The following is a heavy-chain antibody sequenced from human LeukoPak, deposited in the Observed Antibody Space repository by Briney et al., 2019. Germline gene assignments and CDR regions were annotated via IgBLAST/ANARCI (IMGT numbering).Heavy chain of an antibody. D-gene: IGHD5-18*01. CDR1: GFTFKNYA. CDR3: ARQAYTTMAYIDY. CDR2: ISGSGGTT. Sequence: GGSLSLSCAASGFTFKNYALSWVRQAPGKGLEWVSVISGSGGTTYYADSVKGRFTIPRDNSKNTVFLQMNSLRAGDTAVYYCARQAYTTMAYIDYWGQGTLVTVSS. J-gene: IGHJ4*02. V-gene: IGHV3-23*01.